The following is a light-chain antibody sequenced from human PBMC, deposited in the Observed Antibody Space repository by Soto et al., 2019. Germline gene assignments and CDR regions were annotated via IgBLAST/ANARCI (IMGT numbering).Light chain of an antibody. CDR3: QQYTTYSRT. J-gene: IGKJ4*01. CDR1: QSISTW. CDR2: KAS. V-gene: IGKV1-5*03. Sequence: DIQMTQSPSTLSASVGDRVTITCRASQSISTWLAWYQQKPGKAPKLLIYKASSLESGVPSRFSGSGSGTEFTITISSLQPDDFATYYCQQYTTYSRTFGGGTKVEIK.